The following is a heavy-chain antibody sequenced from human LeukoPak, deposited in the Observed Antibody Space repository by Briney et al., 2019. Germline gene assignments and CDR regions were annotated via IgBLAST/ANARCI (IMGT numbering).Heavy chain of an antibody. V-gene: IGHV1-69*04. CDR1: GGTFSSYT. CDR3: AREAGSYGLYYFDY. Sequence: SVEVSCKASGGTFSSYTISWVRQAPGQGLEWMGRIIPILGIANYAQKFQGRVTITADKSTSTAYMELSSLRSEDTAVYYCAREAGSYGLYYFDYWGQGTLVTVSS. D-gene: IGHD5-18*01. J-gene: IGHJ4*02. CDR2: IIPILGIA.